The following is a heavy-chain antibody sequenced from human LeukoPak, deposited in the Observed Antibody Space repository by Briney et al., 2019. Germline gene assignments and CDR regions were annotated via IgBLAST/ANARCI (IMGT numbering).Heavy chain of an antibody. J-gene: IGHJ4*02. V-gene: IGHV3-49*04. D-gene: IGHD2-21*02. CDR2: IRSKAYGGTT. Sequence: PGGSLRLSCTASGFTFGDYAMSWVRQAPGKGLEWVGFIRSKAYGGTTEYAASVKGRFTISRDDSKSIAYLQMNSLKTEDTAVYYCTRLTYCGGDCYSGIDYWGQGTLVTVSS. CDR1: GFTFGDYA. CDR3: TRLTYCGGDCYSGIDY.